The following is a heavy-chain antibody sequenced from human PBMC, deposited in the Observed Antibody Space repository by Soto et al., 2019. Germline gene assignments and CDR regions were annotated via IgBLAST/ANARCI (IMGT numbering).Heavy chain of an antibody. Sequence: PGGSLRLSCVASGFTFSSAWMSWVRQAPGKGLEWVANIKYDATDKNYVDSVEGRFTVSRDNTQKSVFLQMDSLRTEDTAVYYYTWGVSMCDAWGRGALVTVSS. CDR3: TWGVSMCDA. D-gene: IGHD2-8*01. V-gene: IGHV3-7*01. CDR1: GFTFSSAW. J-gene: IGHJ4*02. CDR2: IKYDATDK.